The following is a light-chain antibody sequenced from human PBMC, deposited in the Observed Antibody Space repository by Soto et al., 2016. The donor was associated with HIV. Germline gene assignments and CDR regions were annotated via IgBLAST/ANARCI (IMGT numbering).Light chain of an antibody. CDR1: QAINSR. CDR3: LQHNTYPRT. J-gene: IGKJ1*01. CDR2: ATY. Sequence: DIQMTQSPSSVSASVGDRVTITCRASQAINSRLAWYQQNPGKAPEVLITATYTLQDGVPSRFSGSASGGTGTDFTLTIDSLQPEDFATYYCLQHNTYPRTFGQGTKVDIK. V-gene: IGKV1-12*01.